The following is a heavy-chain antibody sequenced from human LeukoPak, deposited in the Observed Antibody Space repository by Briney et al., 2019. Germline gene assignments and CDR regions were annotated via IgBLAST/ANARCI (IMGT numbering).Heavy chain of an antibody. V-gene: IGHV1-2*02. CDR3: AREWGVSGYDSSVDGYEPLDDY. CDR2: LHPNRDGT. J-gene: IGHJ4*02. D-gene: IGHD5-12*01. Sequence: ASVKVSCKASGYTYTVYYMHCVRQAPAQGLEGRGWLHPNRDGTNYAQKFQGRVTMTRDTSISTDYMEMSRLRSDDTAVYYCAREWGVSGYDSSVDGYEPLDDYWGQGTLVTVSS. CDR1: GYTYTVYY.